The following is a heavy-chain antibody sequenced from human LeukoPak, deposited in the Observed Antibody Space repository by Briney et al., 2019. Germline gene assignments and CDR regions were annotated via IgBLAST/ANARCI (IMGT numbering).Heavy chain of an antibody. J-gene: IGHJ5*02. CDR3: TRGAGSGWYFFYTS. CDR2: IKKDGSEK. V-gene: IGHV3-7*03. Sequence: PGGSLRLSCAASGFTFSSYWMSWVRQAPGKGLEWVANIKKDGSEKYYADSVKGRFTISRDNAKNSLYLQMNSLRAEDTAFYYCTRGAGSGWYFFYTSWGQGTLVTVSS. CDR1: GFTFSSYW. D-gene: IGHD6-19*01.